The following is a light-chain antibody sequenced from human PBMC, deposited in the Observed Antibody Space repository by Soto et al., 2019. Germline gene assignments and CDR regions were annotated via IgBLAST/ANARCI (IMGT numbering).Light chain of an antibody. CDR3: QQYAFFST. CDR2: KAS. CDR1: QSISSW. J-gene: IGKJ1*01. Sequence: DIKMTQSPSTLSASVGDRVTITCRASQSISSWLTWYQQKPGQAPKLLIYKASIVESGVPSRFSGSGSGTEFTLTISSLQPDDFATYYCQQYAFFSTFGQGTRVEIK. V-gene: IGKV1-5*03.